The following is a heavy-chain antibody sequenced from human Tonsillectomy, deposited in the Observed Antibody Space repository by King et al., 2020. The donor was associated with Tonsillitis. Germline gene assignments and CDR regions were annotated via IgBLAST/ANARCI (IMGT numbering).Heavy chain of an antibody. D-gene: IGHD3-10*01. V-gene: IGHV4-38-2*02. J-gene: IGHJ4*02. CDR1: GYSISNDYY. Sequence: VQLQESGPGLVKPSETLSLTCTVSGYSISNDYYWGWVRQPPGKGLEWIGSLYESGTTYYNPSLKSRVSISVDTSKNQFSLKLNSVTAADTAVYYCAGYYYDWGGYFDYWGQGTLVTVSS. CDR3: AGYYYDWGGYFDY. CDR2: LYESGTT.